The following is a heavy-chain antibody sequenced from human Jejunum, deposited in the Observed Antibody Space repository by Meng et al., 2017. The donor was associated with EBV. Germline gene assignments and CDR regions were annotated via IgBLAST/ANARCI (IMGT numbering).Heavy chain of an antibody. CDR1: GVSMSKFY. CDR2: IYDSMST. V-gene: IGHV4-59*01. Sequence: QEQLTESGPGRVKPSETLSLTCTVSGVSMSKFYWCWFRQPPGKGLEWIGYIYDSMSTTYNPSLKSRVTISVDTSKNQFSLSLSSVTAADTAVYYCARGGCCPEYWGQGILVTVSS. J-gene: IGHJ4*02. D-gene: IGHD4/OR15-4a*01. CDR3: ARGGCCPEY.